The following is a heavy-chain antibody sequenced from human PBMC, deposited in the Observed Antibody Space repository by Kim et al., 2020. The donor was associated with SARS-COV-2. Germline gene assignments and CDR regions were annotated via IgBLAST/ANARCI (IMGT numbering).Heavy chain of an antibody. D-gene: IGHD3-9*01. V-gene: IGHV3-23*01. CDR3: ARDGSPKQYDILTGYYLSPFYP. CDR1: ESTFSKYA. Sequence: GGSLRLSCAASESTFSKYAMTWVRQAPGKGLEWVSGISSGGGSTYYADSVKGRFTISRDNSKNTLYLQMNSLRAEDTAVYYCARDGSPKQYDILTGYYLSPFYPWGQGTLVTVSS. J-gene: IGHJ5*02. CDR2: ISSGGGST.